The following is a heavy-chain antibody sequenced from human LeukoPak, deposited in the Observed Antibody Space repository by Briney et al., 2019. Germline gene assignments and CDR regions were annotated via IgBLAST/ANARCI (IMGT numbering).Heavy chain of an antibody. CDR2: ISWNSGSI. V-gene: IGHV3-9*01. CDR3: AKDVSSGWYGMDV. J-gene: IGHJ6*02. CDR1: GFTFDDYA. Sequence: PGGFLRLSCAASGFTFDDYAMHWVRQAPGKGLEWVSGISWNSGSIGYADSVKGRFTISRDNAKNSLYLQMNSLRAEDTALYYCAKDVSSGWYGMDVWGQGTTVTVSS. D-gene: IGHD6-19*01.